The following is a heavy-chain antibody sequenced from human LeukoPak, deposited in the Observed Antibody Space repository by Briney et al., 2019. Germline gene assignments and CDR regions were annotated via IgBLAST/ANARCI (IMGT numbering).Heavy chain of an antibody. J-gene: IGHJ4*02. Sequence: SETLSLTCAVSGGSISSSNWWSWVRQPPGKGLEWIGEIYHSGSTNYNPSLKSRVTISVDKSKNQFYLKVSSVTAADTAVYYCARRGDLGDKTEDYFDYWGQGTLVTVSS. CDR2: IYHSGST. CDR3: ARRGDLGDKTEDYFDY. CDR1: GGSISSSNW. D-gene: IGHD4-17*01. V-gene: IGHV4-4*02.